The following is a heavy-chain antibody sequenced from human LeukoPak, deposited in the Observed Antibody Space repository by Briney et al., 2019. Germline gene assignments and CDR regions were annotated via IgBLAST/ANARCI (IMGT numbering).Heavy chain of an antibody. V-gene: IGHV3-23*01. CDR2: ISGSGGTT. CDR1: GFTFSNSG. Sequence: GGSLRLSCGASGFTFSNSGMSWVRQAPGKGLEWVSAISGSGGTTYYVDSVKGRFTISRDNSKNTLYLQMNSLRAEDTAVYYCARFIAAPYYFDYWGRGTLVTVSS. D-gene: IGHD6-13*01. CDR3: ARFIAAPYYFDY. J-gene: IGHJ4*02.